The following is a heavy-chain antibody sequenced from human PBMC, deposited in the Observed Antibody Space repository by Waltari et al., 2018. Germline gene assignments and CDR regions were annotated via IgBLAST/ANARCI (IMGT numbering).Heavy chain of an antibody. CDR3: ATDRDDFWSGYLILDY. CDR2: VEPEYGET. Sequence: EVQLVQSGAEVKKPGATVKISCKASGYTFTDYYMHWVQQAPGKGLEWMGLVEPEYGETIHAEKFQGRVTIPADTSTDTAYMELSSLRSEDTAVYYCATDRDDFWSGYLILDYWGQGTLVTVSS. V-gene: IGHV1-69-2*01. D-gene: IGHD3-3*01. CDR1: GYTFTDYY. J-gene: IGHJ4*02.